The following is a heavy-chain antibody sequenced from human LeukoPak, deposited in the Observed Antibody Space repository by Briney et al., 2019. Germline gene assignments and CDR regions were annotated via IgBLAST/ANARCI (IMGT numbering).Heavy chain of an antibody. CDR1: GGSISSSSYY. CDR2: IYYSGST. CDR3: ARGAVVRGPSYYYYYYMDV. V-gene: IGHV4-39*07. J-gene: IGHJ6*03. D-gene: IGHD3-10*01. Sequence: PSETLSLTCTVSGGSISSSSYYWGWIRQPPGKGLEWIGSIYYSGSTYYNPSLKSRVTISVDTSKNQFSLKLSSVTAADTAVYYCARGAVVRGPSYYYYYYMDVWGKGTTVTVSS.